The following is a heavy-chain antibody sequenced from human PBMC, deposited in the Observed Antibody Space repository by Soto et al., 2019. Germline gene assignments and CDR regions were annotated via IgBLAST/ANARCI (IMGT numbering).Heavy chain of an antibody. J-gene: IGHJ6*03. Sequence: PGGSLRLSCAASGFTFDDYAMHWVRQAPGKGLEWVSGISWNSGSIGYADSVKGRFTISRDNAKNSLYLQMNSLRAEDTALYYCAKTPVRSGYYYYMDVWGKGTTVTVSS. CDR2: ISWNSGSI. CDR1: GFTFDDYA. CDR3: AKTPVRSGYYYYMDV. V-gene: IGHV3-9*01. D-gene: IGHD3-10*01.